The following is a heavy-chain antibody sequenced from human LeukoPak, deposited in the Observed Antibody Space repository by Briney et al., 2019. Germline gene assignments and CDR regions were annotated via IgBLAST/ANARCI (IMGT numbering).Heavy chain of an antibody. J-gene: IGHJ4*02. D-gene: IGHD3-3*01. Sequence: ASVKVSCTASGYTFTSYGISWVRQAPGQGLEWMGWISAYNGNTNYAQKLQGRVTMTTDTSTSTAYMELRSLRSDDTAVYYCARLGYYDFWSGYYGRYYFDYWGQGTLVTVSS. V-gene: IGHV1-18*01. CDR2: ISAYNGNT. CDR1: GYTFTSYG. CDR3: ARLGYYDFWSGYYGRYYFDY.